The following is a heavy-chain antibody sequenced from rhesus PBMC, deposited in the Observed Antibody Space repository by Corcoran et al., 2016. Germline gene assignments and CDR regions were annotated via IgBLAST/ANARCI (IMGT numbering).Heavy chain of an antibody. CDR3: ARDGYASSYVPFDY. CDR1: GGSISDDSY. D-gene: IGHD4-29*01. CDR2: IYGSGGGT. V-gene: IGHV4-106*01. J-gene: IGHJ4*01. Sequence: QVQLQESGPGLVKPSETLYLTCAVSGGSISDDSYWSWIRQPPREGLGWIGYIYGSGGGTNYNPSLKNRVTISIDTSKNQFSLKLSSVTAADTAVYYCARDGYASSYVPFDYWARESWSPSPQ.